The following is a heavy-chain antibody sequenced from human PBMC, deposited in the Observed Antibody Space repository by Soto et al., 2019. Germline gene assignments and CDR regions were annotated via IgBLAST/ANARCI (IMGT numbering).Heavy chain of an antibody. CDR2: FTKGGETT. J-gene: IGHJ4*02. CDR1: GFIFTDYS. Sequence: QVQLVESGGGLVEPGGSLRLSCAASGFIFTDYSLSWIRQAPGKGLEWVSYFTKGGETTQHADSVKGRFTISRDNAKKVLFLQMNSLRAEDTAVYYCARDPQRRDGYNFDSWGRGTLVTVSS. V-gene: IGHV3-11*01. D-gene: IGHD5-12*01. CDR3: ARDPQRRDGYNFDS.